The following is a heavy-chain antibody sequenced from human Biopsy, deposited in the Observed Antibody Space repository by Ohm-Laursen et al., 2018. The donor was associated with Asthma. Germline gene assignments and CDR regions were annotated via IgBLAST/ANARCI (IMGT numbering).Heavy chain of an antibody. CDR1: GYTFNSAS. V-gene: IGHV1-18*01. Sequence: ASVKVSCKASGYTFNSASITWVRQAPGQGLEWMGWISVYNGNTKVAQKLQDRVTMITDTSTSTAYMELRSLRSDDTAVYFCARAVDFSHYYGIDVWGQGTTVTVS. CDR3: ARAVDFSHYYGIDV. D-gene: IGHD4-23*01. J-gene: IGHJ6*02. CDR2: ISVYNGNT.